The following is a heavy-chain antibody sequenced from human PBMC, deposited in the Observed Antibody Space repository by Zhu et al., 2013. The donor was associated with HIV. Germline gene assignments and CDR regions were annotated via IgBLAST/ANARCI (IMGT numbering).Heavy chain of an antibody. Sequence: QAQLVQSGTEVKKPGASVTVSCKSSGYAFVGYYMHWVRQVPGQGFEWMGWINPDSGDTDYAQKFLGRVSITRDMSIGTAFMEVRRLTSDDTAVYYCVLHPRSGGDEESWGQGTLVTVSS. V-gene: IGHV1-2*02. CDR1: GYAFVGYY. D-gene: IGHD2-21*01. J-gene: IGHJ1*01. CDR2: INPDSGDT. CDR3: VLHPRSGGDEES.